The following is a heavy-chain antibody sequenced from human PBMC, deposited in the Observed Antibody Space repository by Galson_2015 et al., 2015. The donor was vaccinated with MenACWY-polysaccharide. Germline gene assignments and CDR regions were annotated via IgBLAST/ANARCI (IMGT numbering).Heavy chain of an antibody. CDR2: ISSSSSYI. J-gene: IGHJ4*02. CDR1: GFTFSSYS. Sequence: SLRLSCAASGFTFSSYSMNWVRQAPGKGLEWVSSISSSSSYIYYADSVKGRFTISRDNAKNSLYLQMNSLRAEDTAVYYCAKDTYYDILTGYSYYFDYWGQGTLVTVSS. CDR3: AKDTYYDILTGYSYYFDY. V-gene: IGHV3-21*01. D-gene: IGHD3-9*01.